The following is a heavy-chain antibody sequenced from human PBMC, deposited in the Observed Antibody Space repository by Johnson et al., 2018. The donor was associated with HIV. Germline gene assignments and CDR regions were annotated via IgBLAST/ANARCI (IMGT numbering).Heavy chain of an antibody. CDR2: INSDGSST. CDR1: GFTFSSYW. CDR3: ARSEYDYVWGTSRLGSFDR. J-gene: IGHJ3*02. V-gene: IGHV3-74*01. Sequence: EVQLVESGGGLVQPGGSLRLSCAASGFTFSSYWMHWVRQAPGKGLVWVSRINSDGSSTSYADSVKGRFTISRDNAKNTLYLQMNSLRAEDTAVYYCARSEYDYVWGTSRLGSFDRWGKGTMVIVSS. D-gene: IGHD3-16*02.